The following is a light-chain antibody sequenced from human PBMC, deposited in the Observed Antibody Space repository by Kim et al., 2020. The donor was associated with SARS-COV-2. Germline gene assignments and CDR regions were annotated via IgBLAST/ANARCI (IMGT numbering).Light chain of an antibody. V-gene: IGLV9-49*01. CDR1: SGYSNYK. CDR3: GADHGSGSNFVWV. Sequence: QLVLTQPPSASASLGASVTLTCTLSSGYSNYKVDWYQQRPGKGPRFVMRVGIGGILGSKGDGIPDRFSVLGSGLNRYLTIKNIQEEDESDYHCGADHGSGSNFVWVFGGGTQLTVL. J-gene: IGLJ3*02. CDR2: VGIGGILG.